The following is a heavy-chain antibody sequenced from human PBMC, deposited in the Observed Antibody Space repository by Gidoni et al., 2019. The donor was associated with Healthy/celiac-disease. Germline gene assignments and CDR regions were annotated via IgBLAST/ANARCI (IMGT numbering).Heavy chain of an antibody. Sequence: QVQLVQSGAEVKKPGSSVKVSCKASGGTFSSYAISWVGQAPGQGLEWMGGIIPIFGTANYAQKFQGRVTITADESTSTAYMELSSLRSEDTAVYYCARTERIMITFGGVIVPRDWYFDLWGRGTLVTVSS. D-gene: IGHD3-16*02. V-gene: IGHV1-69*01. J-gene: IGHJ2*01. CDR3: ARTERIMITFGGVIVPRDWYFDL. CDR1: GGTFSSYA. CDR2: IIPIFGTA.